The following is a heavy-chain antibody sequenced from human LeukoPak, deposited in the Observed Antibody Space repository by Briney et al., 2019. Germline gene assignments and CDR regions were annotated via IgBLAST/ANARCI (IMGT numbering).Heavy chain of an antibody. D-gene: IGHD1-26*01. J-gene: IGHJ4*02. Sequence: SETLSLTCAVSGGSISSGGYSWSWIRPPPGKGLEWIGYIYHSGSTYYNPSLKSRVTISVDRSKNQFSLKLSSVTAADTAVYYCARDSGPFDYWGQGTLVTVSS. V-gene: IGHV4-30-2*01. CDR3: ARDSGPFDY. CDR1: GGSISSGGYS. CDR2: IYHSGST.